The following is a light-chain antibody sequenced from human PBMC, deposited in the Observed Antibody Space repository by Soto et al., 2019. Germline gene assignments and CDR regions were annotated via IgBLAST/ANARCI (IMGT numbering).Light chain of an antibody. Sequence: EIVLTQSPATLSLSPGERATLSCRASQSVSSYLAWYQQKPGQAPRLLIYDASNRATGIPARFSGSGSGTDFTLTISSLEPEDFAVYYCQQRSNWPLLTFGGGKTVEIK. CDR2: DAS. CDR3: QQRSNWPLLT. CDR1: QSVSSY. J-gene: IGKJ4*01. V-gene: IGKV3-11*01.